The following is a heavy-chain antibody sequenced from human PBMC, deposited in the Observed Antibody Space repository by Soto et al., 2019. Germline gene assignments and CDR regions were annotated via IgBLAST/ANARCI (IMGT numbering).Heavy chain of an antibody. V-gene: IGHV4-30-4*01. J-gene: IGHJ5*02. D-gene: IGHD5-18*01. CDR2: IYYSGST. CDR3: ARDVATGYSYGYDVLYWFDP. CDR1: GGSISSGDYY. Sequence: SETLSLTCTVSGGSISSGDYYWSWIRQPPGKGQEWIGYIYYSGSTYYNPSLKSRVTISVDTSKNQFSLKLSSVTAADTAVYYCARDVATGYSYGYDVLYWFDPWGQGTMVTVYS.